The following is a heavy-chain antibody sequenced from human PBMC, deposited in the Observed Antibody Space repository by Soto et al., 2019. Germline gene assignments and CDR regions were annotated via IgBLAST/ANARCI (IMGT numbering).Heavy chain of an antibody. J-gene: IGHJ4*02. Sequence: GPSVKVSCKVSGYTLTELSMHWVRQAPGKGLEWMGGFDPEDGETIYAQKFQGRVTMTEDTSTDTAYMELSSLRSEDTAVYYCATGRRDGYNYVYWGQGTLVTVSS. D-gene: IGHD5-12*01. V-gene: IGHV1-24*01. CDR3: ATGRRDGYNYVY. CDR2: FDPEDGET. CDR1: GYTLTELS.